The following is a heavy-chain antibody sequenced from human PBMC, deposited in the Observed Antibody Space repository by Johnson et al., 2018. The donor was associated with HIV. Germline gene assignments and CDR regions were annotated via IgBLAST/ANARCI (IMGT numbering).Heavy chain of an antibody. V-gene: IGHV3-30*18. D-gene: IGHD2-21*02. CDR2: ISSDGSNK. J-gene: IGHJ3*01. CDR3: AKTPGDDWYYSEGSDAFDV. CDR1: GFTFSNYV. Sequence: QVQLVESGGGVVQPGRSLRLSCAASGFTFSNYVIHWVSQSPGKGLEWVAVISSDGSNKYYVDSVKGRFTISRDNSENTLYLQMNSLRPEDTAVYYCAKTPGDDWYYSEGSDAFDVWGQGTLVTVSS.